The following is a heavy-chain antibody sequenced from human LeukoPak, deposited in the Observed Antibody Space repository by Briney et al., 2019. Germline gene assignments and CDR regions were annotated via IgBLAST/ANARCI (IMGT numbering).Heavy chain of an antibody. Sequence: GGSLRLSCAASGNMFSDYYMSWMCQAPGKGLEWVADINSSGSTIHYADSVKGRFTISRDNAKNSLYLQMNSLRLEDTAVYYCASPPGRVDSWGQGTLVSVSS. CDR2: INSSGSTI. CDR1: GNMFSDYY. CDR3: ASPPGRVDS. V-gene: IGHV3-11*04. D-gene: IGHD3-10*01. J-gene: IGHJ4*02.